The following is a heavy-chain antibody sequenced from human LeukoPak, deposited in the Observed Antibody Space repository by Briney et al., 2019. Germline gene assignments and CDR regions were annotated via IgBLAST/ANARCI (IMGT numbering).Heavy chain of an antibody. V-gene: IGHV3-23*01. J-gene: IGHJ4*02. CDR1: RFTFSNYA. Sequence: QTGGSLRLSCAASRFTFSNYAMSWVRQAPGKGLEWASTISGSGGSTYYADSVKGRFTISRDNSKNTLHLQMNSLRAEDTAVYYCAKSAYYDSSGFYREYYFDYWGQGTLVTVSS. CDR3: AKSAYYDSSGFYREYYFDY. CDR2: ISGSGGST. D-gene: IGHD3-22*01.